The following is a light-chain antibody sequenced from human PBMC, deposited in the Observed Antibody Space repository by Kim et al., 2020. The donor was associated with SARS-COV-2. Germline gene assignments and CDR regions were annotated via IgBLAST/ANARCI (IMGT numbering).Light chain of an antibody. CDR2: GAS. CDR1: QSVGSN. Sequence: EIVMTQSPATLSVSPGERATLSCRASQSVGSNLAWYQQKPGQAPRLLIYGASTRATGSPARFTGSGSGTEFTLTISSLQSEDFAVYYCQQYDNWPPLTFGGGTTVDIK. V-gene: IGKV3-15*01. J-gene: IGKJ4*01. CDR3: QQYDNWPPLT.